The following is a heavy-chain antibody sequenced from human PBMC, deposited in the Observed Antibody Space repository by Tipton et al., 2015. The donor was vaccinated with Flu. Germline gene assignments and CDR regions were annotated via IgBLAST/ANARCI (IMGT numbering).Heavy chain of an antibody. Sequence: SLRLSCAASGFTFSDYWMHWVRQAPGKGLEWVANINQDGSVIYYVDSVRGRFTISRDNAKKSLYLQLNSLRAEDTAIYYCATLTGDDYWGQGIMVTVSS. CDR3: ATLTGDDY. CDR2: INQDGSVI. CDR1: GFTFSDYW. J-gene: IGHJ4*02. V-gene: IGHV3-7*01. D-gene: IGHD7-27*01.